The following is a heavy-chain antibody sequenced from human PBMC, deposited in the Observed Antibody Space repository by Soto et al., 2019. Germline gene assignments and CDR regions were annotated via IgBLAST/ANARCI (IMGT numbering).Heavy chain of an antibody. V-gene: IGHV3-30*18. J-gene: IGHJ6*02. CDR3: AKESSSGWYKTYYYYGMDV. Sequence: GGSLRLSCAASGVTFSSYGMNWVRHAPGKGLEWVAVISYDGTNKYYADSVKGRFTISRDNSKNTLYLQMNSLRAEDTAVYYCAKESSSGWYKTYYYYGMDVWGQGTTVTVSS. CDR2: ISYDGTNK. D-gene: IGHD6-19*01. CDR1: GVTFSSYG.